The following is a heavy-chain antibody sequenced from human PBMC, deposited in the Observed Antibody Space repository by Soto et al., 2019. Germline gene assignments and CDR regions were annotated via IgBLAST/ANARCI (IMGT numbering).Heavy chain of an antibody. CDR1: GGSIIDEDYY. CDR2: VDHRGNT. CDR3: AREGVGFSTGWLDC. Sequence: QVQLQESGPGLVRPSETLSLTCTVSGGSIIDEDYYWSWVRQPPGKVLEWIGYVDHRGNTQYNPSLRSRLSLLSDTSKHQFSLKLTSVGVADTAVYFCAREGVGFSTGWLDCWGPGAQVTVSS. V-gene: IGHV4-30-4*01. D-gene: IGHD2-8*02. J-gene: IGHJ4*02.